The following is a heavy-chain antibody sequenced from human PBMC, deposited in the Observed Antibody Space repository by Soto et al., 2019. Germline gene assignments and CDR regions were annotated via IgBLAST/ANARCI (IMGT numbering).Heavy chain of an antibody. V-gene: IGHV3-21*04. CDR2: ISISSSYI. CDR1: GFTFSSYS. J-gene: IGHJ6*03. Sequence: PGGSLRLSCAASGFTFSSYSMNWVRQAPGKGLEWVSSISISSSYIYYADSVKGRFTISRDNAKNSLYLQMNSLRAEDTAVYYCARGFGGCSSTSCYESGWYYYYYYMDVWGKGTTVTVSS. D-gene: IGHD2-2*01. CDR3: ARGFGGCSSTSCYESGWYYYYYYMDV.